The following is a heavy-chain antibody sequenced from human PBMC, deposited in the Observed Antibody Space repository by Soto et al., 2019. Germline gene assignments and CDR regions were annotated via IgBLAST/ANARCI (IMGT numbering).Heavy chain of an antibody. CDR2: IKSKTDGGTT. V-gene: IGHV3-15*01. D-gene: IGHD2-21*01. J-gene: IGHJ6*03. CDR1: GFTFSNAW. CDR3: TTDAYCGGDCSSGDYYYMDV. Sequence: GGSLRLSCAASGFTFSNAWMSWVRQAPGKGLEWVGRIKSKTDGGTTDYAAPVKGRFTISRDDSKNTLYLQMNSLKTEDTAVYYCTTDAYCGGDCSSGDYYYMDVWGKGTTVTVSS.